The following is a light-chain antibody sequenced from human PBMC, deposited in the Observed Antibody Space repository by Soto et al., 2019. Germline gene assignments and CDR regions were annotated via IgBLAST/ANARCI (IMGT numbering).Light chain of an antibody. Sequence: DIQMTQSPSSLSASVGDRVTITCRASQSISSYLNWYQQKPVKATKLLICAASSFQSGVPSWFSGSGSGTDFTLTISSLQPEDFATYYDQQSYCTPFTFGGGTKVEIK. V-gene: IGKV1-39*01. J-gene: IGKJ4*01. CDR3: QQSYCTPFT. CDR1: QSISSY. CDR2: AAS.